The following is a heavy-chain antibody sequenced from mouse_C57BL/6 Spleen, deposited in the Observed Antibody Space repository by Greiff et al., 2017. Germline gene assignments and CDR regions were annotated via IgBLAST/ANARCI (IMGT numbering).Heavy chain of an antibody. CDR3: ARGSSPSYYYAMDY. J-gene: IGHJ4*01. V-gene: IGHV5-17*01. CDR1: GFTFSDYG. Sequence: EVQVVESGGGLVKPGGSLKLSCAASGFTFSDYGMHWVRQAPEKGLEWVAYISSGSSTIYYADTVKGRFTISRDNAKNTLFLQMTSLRSEDTAMYYCARGSSPSYYYAMDYWGQGTSVTVSS. CDR2: ISSGSSTI. D-gene: IGHD1-1*01.